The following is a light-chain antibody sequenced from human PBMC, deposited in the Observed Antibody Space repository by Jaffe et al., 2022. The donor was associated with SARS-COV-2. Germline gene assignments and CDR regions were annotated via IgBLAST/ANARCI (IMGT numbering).Light chain of an antibody. Sequence: DIQMTQSPSSLSASVGDRVTITCQASQDISNYLNWYQQKPGKAPKLLIYDASNLETGVPSRFSGSGSGTDFTFTISSLQPEDIATYYCQQYDNVWTFGQGTKVEIK. CDR1: QDISNY. V-gene: IGKV1-33*01. CDR3: QQYDNVWT. CDR2: DAS. J-gene: IGKJ1*01.